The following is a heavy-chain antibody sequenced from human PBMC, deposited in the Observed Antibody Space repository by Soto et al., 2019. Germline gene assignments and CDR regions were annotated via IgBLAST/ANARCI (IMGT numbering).Heavy chain of an antibody. CDR1: GGSFSGYY. Sequence: SETLSLTCAVYGGSFSGYYWSWIRQPPGKGLEWIGEINHSGSTNYNPSLKSRVTISVDTSKNQFSLKLSSVTAADTAVYYCARESGHLSTGAAGLFWGQGTLVTVSS. D-gene: IGHD6-13*01. V-gene: IGHV4-34*01. J-gene: IGHJ4*02. CDR2: INHSGST. CDR3: ARESGHLSTGAAGLF.